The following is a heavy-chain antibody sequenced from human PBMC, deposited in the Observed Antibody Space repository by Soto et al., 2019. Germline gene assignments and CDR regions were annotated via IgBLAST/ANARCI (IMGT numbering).Heavy chain of an antibody. CDR3: ATSEGRDGYSFDY. CDR1: GVTFNRRY. CDR2: IIPMFGTP. V-gene: IGHV1-69*13. D-gene: IGHD5-12*01. Sequence: SVKVSCKGSGVTFNRRYMRWVLQAPGQGLEWMGGIIPMFGTPHYAEKFQDRVTITADESTGTAYLELSSLTSEDTAVYYCATSEGRDGYSFDYWGPGTLVTVSS. J-gene: IGHJ4*02.